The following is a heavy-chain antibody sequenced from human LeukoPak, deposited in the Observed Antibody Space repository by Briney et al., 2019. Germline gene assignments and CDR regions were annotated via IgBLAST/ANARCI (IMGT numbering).Heavy chain of an antibody. CDR3: ANGRAVAGPFDY. J-gene: IGHJ4*02. D-gene: IGHD6-19*01. CDR2: INWNSGSI. V-gene: IGHV3-9*01. Sequence: GGSLRLSCVAPGFSFEDYAMHWVRQAPGKGLEWVSGINWNSGSIGYADSVKGRFTISRDNAKNSLYLQMNSLRVEDTALYYCANGRAVAGPFDYWGQGIMVTVSS. CDR1: GFSFEDYA.